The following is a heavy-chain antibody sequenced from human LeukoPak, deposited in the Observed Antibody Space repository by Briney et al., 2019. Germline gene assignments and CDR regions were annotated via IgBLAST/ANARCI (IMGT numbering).Heavy chain of an antibody. CDR2: ISHDGSNK. J-gene: IGHJ4*02. CDR1: GFTFSSYG. CDR3: CGALKSSTATR. D-gene: IGHD6-6*01. Sequence: GGSLRLSCVVSGFTFSSYGMHWVRQAPGKGLEWVAVISHDGSNKYHADSVKGRFTISRDNSKNTLYLQMSSLRVEDTAVYYCCGALKSSTATRWGQGTLVTVSS. V-gene: IGHV3-30*03.